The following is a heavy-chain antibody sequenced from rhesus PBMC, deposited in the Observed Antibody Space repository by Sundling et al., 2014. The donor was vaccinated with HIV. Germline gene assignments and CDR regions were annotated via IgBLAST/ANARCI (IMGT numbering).Heavy chain of an antibody. J-gene: IGHJ4*01. Sequence: QLQLQESGPGLVKPSETLSVTCAVSGGSISSSYWSWIRQAPGKGLEWIGYIYGSGGSTNYNPSLKSRVTLSVDTSKNQVYLKLSSVTAADTAVYYCATGRYSSGNYQLGDFDYWGQGVLVTVSS. CDR1: GGSISSSY. D-gene: IGHD3-16*01. V-gene: IGHV4-169*01. CDR2: IYGSGGST. CDR3: ATGRYSSGNYQLGDFDY.